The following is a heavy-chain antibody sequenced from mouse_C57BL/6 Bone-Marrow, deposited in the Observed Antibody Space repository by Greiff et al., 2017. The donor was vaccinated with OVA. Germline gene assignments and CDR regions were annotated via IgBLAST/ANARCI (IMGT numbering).Heavy chain of an antibody. J-gene: IGHJ2*01. Sequence: EVQLQQSGAELVRPGASVKLSCTASGFNIKDDYMHWVKQRPEQGLEWIGWIDPENGDTEYASKFQGKATITADTSSNTAYLQLSSLTSEDTAVYYCTTFYGSSYNYLDYWGQGTTLTVSS. D-gene: IGHD1-1*01. CDR3: TTFYGSSYNYLDY. CDR1: GFNIKDDY. CDR2: IDPENGDT. V-gene: IGHV14-4*01.